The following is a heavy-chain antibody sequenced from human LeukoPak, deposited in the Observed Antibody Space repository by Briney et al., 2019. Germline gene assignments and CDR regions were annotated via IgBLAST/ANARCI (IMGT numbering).Heavy chain of an antibody. V-gene: IGHV1-69*02. D-gene: IGHD2-2*01. CDR1: GGTFSSYT. CDR2: IIPILGIA. Sequence: SVKVSCKASGGTFSSYTISWVRQAPGQGLEWMGRIIPILGIANYAQKFQGRVTITADKSTSTAYMELSSLRSEDTAVYYCASSLGYCSSTSCLDYGYWGQGTLVTVSS. CDR3: ASSLGYCSSTSCLDYGY. J-gene: IGHJ4*02.